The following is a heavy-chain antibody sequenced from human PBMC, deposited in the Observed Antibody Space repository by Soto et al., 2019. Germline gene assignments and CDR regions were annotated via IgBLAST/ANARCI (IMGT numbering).Heavy chain of an antibody. CDR2: INSDGTTT. Sequence: EVQLVESGGGLVQTGGSLRLSCAASGFTFNNFWMYWVRQTPEKGLVWVSGINSDGTTTIYADSVKGRFTISRDNAKNTLYLQMNSLTVEDTAIYYCVREIRWGEGTLVTVSS. V-gene: IGHV3-74*01. CDR1: GFTFNNFW. J-gene: IGHJ4*02. CDR3: VREIR.